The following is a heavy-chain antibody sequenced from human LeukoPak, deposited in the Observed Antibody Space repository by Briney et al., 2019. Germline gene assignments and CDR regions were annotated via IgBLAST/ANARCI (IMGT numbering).Heavy chain of an antibody. Sequence: GRSLRLSCAASGFTFSSYAMHWVRQAPGKGLEWVAVISYDGSNKYYADSVKGRFTISRDNSKNTLYLQMNSLRAEDTAVYYCARADDYGGNRLDYWGQGTLVTVSS. CDR1: GFTFSSYA. CDR3: ARADDYGGNRLDY. CDR2: ISYDGSNK. D-gene: IGHD4-23*01. V-gene: IGHV3-30*04. J-gene: IGHJ4*02.